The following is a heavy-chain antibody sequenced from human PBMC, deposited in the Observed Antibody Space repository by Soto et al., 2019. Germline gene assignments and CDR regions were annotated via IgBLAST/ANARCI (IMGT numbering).Heavy chain of an antibody. J-gene: IGHJ3*02. Sequence: GALRLSCAASGFTFSSYGMHWVRQAPGKGLEWVAVIWYDGSNKYYADSVKGRFTISRDNSKNTLYLQMNSLRAEDTAVYYCAREGDSSGYYSADAFDIWGQGTMVTVSS. CDR3: AREGDSSGYYSADAFDI. D-gene: IGHD3-22*01. V-gene: IGHV3-33*01. CDR1: GFTFSSYG. CDR2: IWYDGSNK.